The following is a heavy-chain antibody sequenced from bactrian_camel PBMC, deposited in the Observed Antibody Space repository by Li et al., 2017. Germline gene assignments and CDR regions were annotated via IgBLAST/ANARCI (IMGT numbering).Heavy chain of an antibody. J-gene: IGHJ4*01. D-gene: IGHD1*01. CDR3: AADSRWVCYSASWSEYHY. Sequence: VQLVESGGGSVQAGGSLRLSCAASGNTYTSSCMGWFRQAPGKERERVARIDSDGAIRYADSVKGRFTIAKGQAKHTLYLQMNSLKPEDTAMYYCAADSRWVCYSASWSEYHYWGQGTQVTVS. CDR1: GNTYTSSC. V-gene: IGHV3S53*01. CDR2: IDSDGAI.